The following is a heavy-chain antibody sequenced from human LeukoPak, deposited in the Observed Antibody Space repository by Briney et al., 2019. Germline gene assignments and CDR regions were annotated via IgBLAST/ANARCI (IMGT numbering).Heavy chain of an antibody. CDR3: ARHWGDIAGAGTGAFDI. CDR1: GSRFTSYW. CDR2: IYPGDSDT. J-gene: IGHJ3*02. D-gene: IGHD6-13*01. Sequence: GESLKISCKGSGSRFTSYWIAWVRQLPGKGLEWMGIIYPGDSDTSHSPSFQGQVTISADKSISTAYLQWSSLKASDTAMYYCARHWGDIAGAGTGAFDIWGQGTKVTVSS. V-gene: IGHV5-51*01.